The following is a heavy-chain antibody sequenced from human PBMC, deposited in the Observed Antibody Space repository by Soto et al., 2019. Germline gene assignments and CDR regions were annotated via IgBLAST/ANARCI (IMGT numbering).Heavy chain of an antibody. J-gene: IGHJ4*01. Sequence: ASVKVSCKASGYTFTSYGISWVRQAPGQGLEWMGWISAYNGNTNYAQKLQGRVTMTTDTSTSTAYMELRSLRSDDTAVYYCARGVLEQQWLEYFDYWSQGTLVTVSS. D-gene: IGHD6-19*01. CDR2: ISAYNGNT. CDR1: GYTFTSYG. CDR3: ARGVLEQQWLEYFDY. V-gene: IGHV1-18*01.